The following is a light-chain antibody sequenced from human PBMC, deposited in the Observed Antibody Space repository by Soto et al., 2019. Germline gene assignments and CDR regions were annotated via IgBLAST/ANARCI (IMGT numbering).Light chain of an antibody. CDR2: EVT. Sequence: QSVLTQPASVSGSPGQSITISCTGTSGDIGSYNRDSWYQQHPGKAPKLIIYEVTDRPSGVSNRFSGSKSGNTASLTISGLQAEDEAEYYCSSYTNINTRACVFGTGTKV. J-gene: IGLJ1*01. CDR1: SGDIGSYNR. CDR3: SSYTNINTRACV. V-gene: IGLV2-14*01.